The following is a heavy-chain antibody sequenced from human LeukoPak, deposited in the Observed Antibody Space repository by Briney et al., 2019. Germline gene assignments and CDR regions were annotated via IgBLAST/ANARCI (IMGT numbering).Heavy chain of an antibody. V-gene: IGHV1-2*02. D-gene: IGHD1-1*01. J-gene: IGHJ6*03. CDR3: ARDNEDYYYSMDV. CDR2: INPNSGGT. Sequence: ASVKVSCKASGYTFTGYYMHWVRQAPGQGLEWMGWINPNSGGTNYAQKFQGRVTMTRDTSISTAYMELSRLRSDDTAVYYCARDNEDYYYSMDVWGKGTTVTVSS. CDR1: GYTFTGYY.